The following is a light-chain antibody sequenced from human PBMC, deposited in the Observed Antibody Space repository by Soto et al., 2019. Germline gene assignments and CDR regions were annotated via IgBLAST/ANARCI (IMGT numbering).Light chain of an antibody. V-gene: IGLV2-14*01. CDR3: SSYTTGNTRQIV. CDR1: SSDVGGYNY. Sequence: QSALTQPASVSGSPGQSITISCTGTSSDVGGYNYVSWYQQHPGKAPKFMIYDVSNRPSGVSNRFSGSKSGNTASLTISVLQAEDEADYYCSSYTTGNTRQIVFGTGTKVTVL. CDR2: DVS. J-gene: IGLJ1*01.